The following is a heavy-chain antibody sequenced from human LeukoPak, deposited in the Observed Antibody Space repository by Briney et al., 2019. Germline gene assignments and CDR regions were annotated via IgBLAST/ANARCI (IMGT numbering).Heavy chain of an antibody. CDR3: ARAPMVRGVINWFDP. J-gene: IGHJ5*02. V-gene: IGHV1-46*01. D-gene: IGHD3-10*01. CDR2: INPSGGST. Sequence: AASVKVSCKASGYTFTSYYMHWVRQAPGQGLEWMGIINPSGGSTSYAQKFQGRVTMTGDMSTSTVYMELSSLRSEDTAVYYCARAPMVRGVINWFDPWGQGTLVTVSS. CDR1: GYTFTSYY.